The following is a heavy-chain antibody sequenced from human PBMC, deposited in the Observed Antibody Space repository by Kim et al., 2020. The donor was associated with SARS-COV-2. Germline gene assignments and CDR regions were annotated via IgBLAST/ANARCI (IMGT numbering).Heavy chain of an antibody. V-gene: IGHV3-23*01. J-gene: IGHJ1*01. CDR3: AKVPGRVIAVAGTGYFQH. CDR1: GFTFSSYA. CDR2: ISGSGGST. Sequence: GGSLRLSCAASGFTFSSYAMSWVRQAPGKGLEWVSAISGSGGSTYYADSVKGRFTISRDNSKNTLYLQMNSLRAEDTAVYYCAKVPGRVIAVAGTGYFQHWGQGTLVTVSS. D-gene: IGHD6-19*01.